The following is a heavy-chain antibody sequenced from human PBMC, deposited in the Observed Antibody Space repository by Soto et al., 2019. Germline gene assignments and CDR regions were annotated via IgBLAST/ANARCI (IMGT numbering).Heavy chain of an antibody. Sequence: QLQMQESGPGLVKPSETLSLTCTVSGDSIRSRNYYWGWIRQPPGKGLEWIGSVSYSLSTYYNPSLKSRVPISVYTSKNQLYLKLSSVNAADTAVYYCVRGSAPQAWGQGTLFTVSS. CDR3: VRGSAPQA. CDR2: VSYSLST. V-gene: IGHV4-39*02. J-gene: IGHJ5*02. CDR1: GDSIRSRNYY.